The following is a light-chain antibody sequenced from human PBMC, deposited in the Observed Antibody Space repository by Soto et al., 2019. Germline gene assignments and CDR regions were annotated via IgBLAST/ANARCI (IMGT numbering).Light chain of an antibody. CDR2: GAS. Sequence: IVLTQSPGTLSLSPGESATLSCWASQSVSGTYFAWYQQKPGQAPRVLIYGASSRAAGIPDRFSGSGSGTDFALTITRLEPEDFAVYYCQLYGSSRRYTFGQGTKLEIK. CDR1: QSVSGTY. V-gene: IGKV3-20*01. CDR3: QLYGSSRRYT. J-gene: IGKJ2*01.